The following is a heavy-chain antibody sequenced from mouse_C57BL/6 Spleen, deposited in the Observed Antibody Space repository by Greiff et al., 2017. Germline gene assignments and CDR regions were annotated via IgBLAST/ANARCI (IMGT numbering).Heavy chain of an antibody. D-gene: IGHD1-1*01. CDR1: GYTFTDYN. CDR3: ASSLTGAMDY. V-gene: IGHV1-22*01. CDR2: INPNNGGT. J-gene: IGHJ4*01. Sequence: EVKLVESGPELVKPGASVKMSCKASGYTFTDYNMHWVKQSHGKSLEWIGYINPNNGGTSYNQKFKGKATLTVNKSSSTAYMELRSLTSEDSAVYYCASSLTGAMDYWGQGTSVTVSS.